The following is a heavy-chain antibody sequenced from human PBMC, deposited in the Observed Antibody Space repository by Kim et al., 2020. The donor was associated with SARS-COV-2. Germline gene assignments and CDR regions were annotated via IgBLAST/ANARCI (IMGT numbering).Heavy chain of an antibody. CDR1: GFTFSSYG. CDR3: AKGLCSSTSCYVNYYYYGIGV. D-gene: IGHD2-2*01. V-gene: IGHV3-30*18. Sequence: GGSLRLSCAASGFTFSSYGMHWVRQAPGKGLEWVAVISYDGSNKYYADSVKVRFTISRDNSKNTLYLQMNSLRAEDTAVYYCAKGLCSSTSCYVNYYYYGIGVWGQGTTGTVSS. J-gene: IGHJ6*02. CDR2: ISYDGSNK.